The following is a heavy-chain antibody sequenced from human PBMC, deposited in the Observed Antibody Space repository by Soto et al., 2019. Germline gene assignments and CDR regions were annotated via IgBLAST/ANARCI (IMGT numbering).Heavy chain of an antibody. CDR1: GFTFSSYA. V-gene: IGHV3-23*01. J-gene: IGHJ6*02. Sequence: GGSLRLSCAASGFTFSSYAMSWVRQAPGKGLEWVSAISGSGGSTYYADSVKGRFTISRDNSKNTLYLQMNSLRAEDTAVYYCAKDPNWIAVAGSPGDYYYGMDVWGQGTTVTVSS. D-gene: IGHD6-19*01. CDR3: AKDPNWIAVAGSPGDYYYGMDV. CDR2: ISGSGGST.